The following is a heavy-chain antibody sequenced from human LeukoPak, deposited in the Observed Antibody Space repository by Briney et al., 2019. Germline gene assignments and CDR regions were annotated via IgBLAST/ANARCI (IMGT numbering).Heavy chain of an antibody. V-gene: IGHV3-30*18. CDR3: AKRNAGLGDPPNSKYFDY. CDR2: ISYDGSNK. Sequence: GGSLRLSCAASGFTFSGYGMHWVRQAPGKGLEWVAVISYDGSNKYYADSVKGRFTISRDNSKNTLYLQMNSLRVEDTAVYYCAKRNAGLGDPPNSKYFDYWGQGTLVTVSS. CDR1: GFTFSGYG. D-gene: IGHD3-16*01. J-gene: IGHJ4*02.